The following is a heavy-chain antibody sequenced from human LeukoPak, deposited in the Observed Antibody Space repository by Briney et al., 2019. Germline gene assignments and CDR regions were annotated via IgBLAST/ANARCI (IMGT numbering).Heavy chain of an antibody. CDR3: ARAPTGVPAALYGMDV. Sequence: SETLSLTCTVSGGSISSYYWSWIRQPPGKGLEWIGYIYYSGNTNYNPSLKSRVTISVDTSKNQFSLKLSSVTAADTAVYYCARAPTGVPAALYGMDVWGRGTTVTVSS. V-gene: IGHV4-59*12. J-gene: IGHJ6*02. CDR2: IYYSGNT. CDR1: GGSISSYY. D-gene: IGHD2-2*01.